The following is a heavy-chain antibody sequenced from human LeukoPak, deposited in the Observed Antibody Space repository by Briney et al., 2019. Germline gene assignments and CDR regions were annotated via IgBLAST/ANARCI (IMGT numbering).Heavy chain of an antibody. V-gene: IGHV4-38-2*01. D-gene: IGHD2-2*01. Sequence: SETLSLTCAVSGYSISSGYYWGWIRPPPGKGLEYIGSIYHSGSTYYNPSLKSRVTVSVDTSKNQFSLKVNSVTAADTAVYYCAVQHCSSISCWIDPWGQGTLVTVSS. J-gene: IGHJ5*02. CDR1: GYSISSGYY. CDR2: IYHSGST. CDR3: AVQHCSSISCWIDP.